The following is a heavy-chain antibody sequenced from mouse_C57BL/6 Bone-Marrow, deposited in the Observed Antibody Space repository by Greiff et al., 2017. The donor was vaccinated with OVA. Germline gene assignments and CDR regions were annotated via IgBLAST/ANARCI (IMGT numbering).Heavy chain of an antibody. CDR3: ARILITTVVDLYWYFDV. CDR2: IDPSDSYT. CDR1: GYTFTSYW. D-gene: IGHD1-1*01. V-gene: IGHV1-50*01. Sequence: QVQLQQPGAELVKPGASVKLSCKASGYTFTSYWMQWVKQRPGQGLEWIGEIDPSDSYTNYNQKFKGKATLTVATSSSTAYVQLSSLTSEDSAVYYCARILITTVVDLYWYFDVWGTGTTVTVSS. J-gene: IGHJ1*03.